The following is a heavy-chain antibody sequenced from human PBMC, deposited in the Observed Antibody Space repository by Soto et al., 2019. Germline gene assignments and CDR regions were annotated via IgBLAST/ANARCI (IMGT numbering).Heavy chain of an antibody. CDR1: GYTFTSYG. CDR2: ISAYKGNT. Sequence: QVQLVQSGAEVKKPGASVKVSCKASGYTFTSYGVSWVRQAPGQGLEWMGWISAYKGNTNYAQKVQGRVTMTTDTPTSTAYMERRSLRSDDTAVYYCASGGRHDSSGYYLPFSGMDVWGQGTTVTVSS. CDR3: ASGGRHDSSGYYLPFSGMDV. V-gene: IGHV1-18*01. J-gene: IGHJ6*02. D-gene: IGHD3-22*01.